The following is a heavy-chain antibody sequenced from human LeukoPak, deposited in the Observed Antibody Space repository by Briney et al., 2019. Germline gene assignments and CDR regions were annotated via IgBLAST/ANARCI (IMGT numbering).Heavy chain of an antibody. CDR1: GGSISSGDYY. CDR3: ARDRLVPAAIQV. Sequence: SQTLSLTSTVSGGSISSGDYYWSWIRQPAGKGLEWIGRIYTSGSTNYNPSLKSRVTISVDTSKNQFSLKLSSVTAADTAVYYCARDRLVPAAIQVWGXXXTVTVSS. J-gene: IGHJ6*04. D-gene: IGHD2-2*01. CDR2: IYTSGST. V-gene: IGHV4-61*02.